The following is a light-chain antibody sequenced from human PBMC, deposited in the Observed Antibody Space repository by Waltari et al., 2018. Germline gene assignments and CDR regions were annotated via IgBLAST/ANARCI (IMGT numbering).Light chain of an antibody. J-gene: IGLJ2*01. CDR2: EVA. Sequence: QSALTQPASVSGSPGQSITISCTGTSSDIGNYNLFSCYQLQSGKAPKLMIYEVAKRPSGVSGRFSGSKSGNTAFLTISGLQAESEADYYFCSYAGTTIYVLFGVGTKLTVL. V-gene: IGLV2-23*02. CDR1: SSDIGNYNL. CDR3: CSYAGTTIYVL.